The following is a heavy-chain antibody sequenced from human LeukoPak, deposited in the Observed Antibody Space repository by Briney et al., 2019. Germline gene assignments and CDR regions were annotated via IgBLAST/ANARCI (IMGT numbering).Heavy chain of an antibody. CDR2: ISSSGSTI. Sequence: GGSLRLSCAASGFTFSDYYMSWIRQAPGKGLEWVSYISSSGSTIYYADSVEGRFTISRDNAKNSLYLQMNSLRAEDTAVYYCARENPDDSSGYYSSYYYYYMDVWGKGTTVTVSS. D-gene: IGHD3-22*01. V-gene: IGHV3-11*04. CDR1: GFTFSDYY. J-gene: IGHJ6*03. CDR3: ARENPDDSSGYYSSYYYYYMDV.